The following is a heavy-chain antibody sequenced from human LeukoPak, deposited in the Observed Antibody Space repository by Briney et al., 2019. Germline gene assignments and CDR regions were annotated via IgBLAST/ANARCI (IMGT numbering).Heavy chain of an antibody. V-gene: IGHV3-30*04. CDR3: ARQEQQLIYNWFDP. CDR1: GFTFSSYA. J-gene: IGHJ5*02. CDR2: ISYDVSNK. D-gene: IGHD6-13*01. Sequence: GGCPRLSCAASGFTFSSYAMHWVRQPPGKGLEWVAVISYDVSNKYYADSVKGRFTISRDNSKNTLYLQMNSLRAEDTAVYYCARQEQQLIYNWFDPWGQGTLVTVSS.